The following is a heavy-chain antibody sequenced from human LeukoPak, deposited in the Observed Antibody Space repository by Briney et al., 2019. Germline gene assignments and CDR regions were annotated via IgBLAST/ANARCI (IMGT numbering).Heavy chain of an antibody. D-gene: IGHD4-17*01. Sequence: PGGSLRLSCATSGFTFSDHYMDWVRQAPGKGLEWVARTRTKAKDYTTGYAASVKGRFTVSRDESMHSLYLQMNSLKTEDTAAYYCARGPTVTFNYHYGMDVWGQGTTVTVSS. CDR3: ARGPTVTFNYHYGMDV. CDR1: GFTFSDHY. V-gene: IGHV3-72*01. CDR2: TRTKAKDYTT. J-gene: IGHJ6*02.